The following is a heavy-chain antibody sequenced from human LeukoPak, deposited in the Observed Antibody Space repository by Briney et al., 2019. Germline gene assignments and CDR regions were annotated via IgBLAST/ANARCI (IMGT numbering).Heavy chain of an antibody. V-gene: IGHV1-46*01. Sequence: ASVKVSCKASGYTFTSYGISWVRQAPGQGLEWMGIINPSGGRTTYAQKFQGRVTMTSDMSTDTVYMELSSLRSEDTAVYYCARGIGEQWLDRDFDYWGQGTLVTVSS. J-gene: IGHJ4*02. CDR2: INPSGGRT. CDR3: ARGIGEQWLDRDFDY. D-gene: IGHD6-19*01. CDR1: GYTFTSYG.